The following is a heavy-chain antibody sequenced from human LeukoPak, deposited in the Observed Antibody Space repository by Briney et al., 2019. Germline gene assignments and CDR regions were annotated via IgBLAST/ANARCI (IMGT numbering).Heavy chain of an antibody. D-gene: IGHD2-21*02. Sequence: GGSLRLSCAASGFTFGSCWMNWVRQAPGKGLEWVAHINPDGRDTYYVDSVKGRFTISRDNAQNSMYLQMNSLRVKDTAVYYCTSWGDTTAEYFQRWGQGTLVTVSP. CDR3: TSWGDTTAEYFQR. CDR2: INPDGRDT. V-gene: IGHV3-7*01. J-gene: IGHJ1*01. CDR1: GFTFGSCW.